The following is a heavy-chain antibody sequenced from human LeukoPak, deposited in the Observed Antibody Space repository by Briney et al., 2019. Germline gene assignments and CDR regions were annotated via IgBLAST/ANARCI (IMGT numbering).Heavy chain of an antibody. J-gene: IGHJ5*02. V-gene: IGHV4-38-2*01. Sequence: SETLSLTCAVSNSSVTGGSFWGWIRQSPGKGLEWIGTTYHRGTSYYNPSLKSRFTMSVDTSKNQFSLRLRSVTAADTAVYYCARVPIAALTLGNLDSFFDPWGQGTLVTVSS. D-gene: IGHD6-6*01. CDR1: NSSVTGGSF. CDR3: ARVPIAALTLGNLDSFFDP. CDR2: TYHRGTS.